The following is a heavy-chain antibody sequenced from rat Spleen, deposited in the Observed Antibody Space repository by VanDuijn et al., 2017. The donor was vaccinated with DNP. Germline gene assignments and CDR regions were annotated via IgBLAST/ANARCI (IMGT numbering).Heavy chain of an antibody. CDR1: GFIFSNYW. J-gene: IGHJ2*01. CDR3: TSNPHIRTAAPFDY. D-gene: IGHD3-8*01. Sequence: EVQLVESGGGPVQPGRSLKLSCVASGFIFSNYWMTWIRQAPGKGLEWVASITNTGDGSYYSDSVKGRFSISRDNTKSTLYLQVNSLMSEDTATDYCTSNPHIRTAAPFDYWCQGVMVTVSS. CDR2: ITNTGDGS. V-gene: IGHV5-31*01.